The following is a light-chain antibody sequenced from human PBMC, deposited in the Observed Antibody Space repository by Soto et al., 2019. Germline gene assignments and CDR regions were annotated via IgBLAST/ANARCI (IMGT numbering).Light chain of an antibody. CDR1: QSVSSN. CDR3: QQYSNWPPIT. CDR2: DTS. J-gene: IGKJ5*01. Sequence: EVVLTQSPGTLSLSRGERATLSCRASQSVSSNLAWYQQKPGQAPRLLIYDTSTRATGIPARFSGSGSGTEFTLTISSLQSEDFAVYYCQQYSNWPPITFGQGTRLEI. V-gene: IGKV3-15*01.